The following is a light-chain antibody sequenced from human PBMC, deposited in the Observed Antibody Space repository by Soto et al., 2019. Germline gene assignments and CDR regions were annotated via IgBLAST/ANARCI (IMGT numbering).Light chain of an antibody. Sequence: EIVLTQSPATLSLSPGERATLSCRASQSVSSYLAWYQQKPGQAPRLLIYDASNRATGIPARFSASGSGTDFTLTISSLEPEGFAVYYWQQRSNWLATFGQGTKLEIK. CDR3: QQRSNWLAT. CDR1: QSVSSY. J-gene: IGKJ2*01. V-gene: IGKV3-11*01. CDR2: DAS.